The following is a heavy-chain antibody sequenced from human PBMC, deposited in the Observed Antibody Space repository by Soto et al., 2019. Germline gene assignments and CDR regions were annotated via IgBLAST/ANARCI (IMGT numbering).Heavy chain of an antibody. CDR3: ARVYYESRGPTKYRAFDF. D-gene: IGHD3-22*01. CDR2: ISSSSSYI. Sequence: GGSLRLSCAASGFTFSSYSMNWVRQAPGKGLEWVSSISSSSSYIYYADSVEGRFTISRDNAKNSLYLQMNSLRAEDTAVYYCARVYYESRGPTKYRAFDFWGQGTMVTVSS. CDR1: GFTFSSYS. V-gene: IGHV3-21*01. J-gene: IGHJ3*01.